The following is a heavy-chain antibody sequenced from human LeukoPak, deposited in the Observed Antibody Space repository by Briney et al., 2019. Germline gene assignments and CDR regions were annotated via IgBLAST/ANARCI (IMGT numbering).Heavy chain of an antibody. CDR3: ARRAPTNYFFDN. V-gene: IGHV3-53*04. CDR1: GFSVRKDY. J-gene: IGHJ4*02. D-gene: IGHD1-1*01. Sequence: GGSLRLSCEVSGFSVRKDYMSWVRQAPGKGLEWVSILYSGGTTYSADSVKGRFTISRHQSKNTLYLQLNSLRVDDTAVYYCARRAPTNYFFDNWGQGTLVTVSS. CDR2: LYSGGTT.